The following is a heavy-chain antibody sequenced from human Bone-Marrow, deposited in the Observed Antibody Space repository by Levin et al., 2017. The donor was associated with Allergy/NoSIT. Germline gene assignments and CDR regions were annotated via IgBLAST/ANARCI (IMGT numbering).Heavy chain of an antibody. CDR3: AGYDTSAYHSPFDY. Sequence: PGGSLRLSCAASGFIFRNYAMNWVRQAPGKGLEWVSQISGSGGNTHYADSVKGRFTISRDNSKNTLYLQMNSLRVEDTAVYYCAGYDTSAYHSPFDYWGQGTLDTVSS. D-gene: IGHD3-22*01. J-gene: IGHJ4*02. V-gene: IGHV3-23*01. CDR2: ISGSGGNT. CDR1: GFIFRNYA.